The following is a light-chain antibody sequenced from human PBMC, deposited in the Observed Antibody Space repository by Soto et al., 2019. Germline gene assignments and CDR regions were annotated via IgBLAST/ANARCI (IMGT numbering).Light chain of an antibody. J-gene: IGKJ2*01. CDR3: MQGTHWPYT. V-gene: IGKV2-30*01. Sequence: VVMTQSPLSLAVTLGEPASVSCRSSKGLVDIDAYSYLSWFHQRPGQSPRRLFYRVSNRDPGVPDRFSGSGSGTDFTLTISRVEAEDVGVYYCMQGTHWPYTFGQGTRLEI. CDR1: KGLVDIDAYSY. CDR2: RVS.